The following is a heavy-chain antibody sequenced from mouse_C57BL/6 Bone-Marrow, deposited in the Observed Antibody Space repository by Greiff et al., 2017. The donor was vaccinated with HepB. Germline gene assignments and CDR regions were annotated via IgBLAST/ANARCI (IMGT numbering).Heavy chain of an antibody. CDR1: GFTFSDYG. J-gene: IGHJ4*01. Sequence: EVQVVESGGGLVKPGGSLKLSCAASGFTFSDYGMHWVRQAPEKGLEWVAYISSGSSTIYYADTVKGRFTISRYNAKNTLFLQMTSLRSEDTAMYYCASPGYYGSSEAMDYWGQGTSVTVSS. D-gene: IGHD1-1*01. V-gene: IGHV5-17*01. CDR2: ISSGSSTI. CDR3: ASPGYYGSSEAMDY.